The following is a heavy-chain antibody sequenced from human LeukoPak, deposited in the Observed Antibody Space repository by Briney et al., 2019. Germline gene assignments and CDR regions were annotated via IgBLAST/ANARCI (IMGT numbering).Heavy chain of an antibody. Sequence: PGGSLRLSCDTSGFTFSSYSMNWVRQAPGKGLEWSSYISTITTTIYYANSVNGRFTISRDNAKKSLYLQMNSMRVEDTGVYYCASWGEGALDNWGQGTLVTVSS. V-gene: IGHV3-48*01. CDR3: ASWGEGALDN. D-gene: IGHD1-26*01. J-gene: IGHJ4*02. CDR1: GFTFSSYS. CDR2: ISTITTTI.